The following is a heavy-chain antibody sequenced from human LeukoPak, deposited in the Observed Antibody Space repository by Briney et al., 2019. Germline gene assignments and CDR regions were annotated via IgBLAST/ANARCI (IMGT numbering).Heavy chain of an antibody. D-gene: IGHD3-9*01. CDR3: AKDQTRLRYFDWLPVDY. CDR2: ISYDGSNK. Sequence: GGSLRLSCAASGFTFSSYGMHWVRQAPGKGLEWVAVISYDGSNKYYADSVKGRFTISRDNSKNTLYLQMNSLRAEDTTVYYCAKDQTRLRYFDWLPVDYWGQGTLVTVSS. CDR1: GFTFSSYG. V-gene: IGHV3-30*18. J-gene: IGHJ4*02.